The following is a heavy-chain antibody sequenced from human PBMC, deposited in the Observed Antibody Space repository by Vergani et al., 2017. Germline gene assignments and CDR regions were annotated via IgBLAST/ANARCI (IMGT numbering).Heavy chain of an antibody. Sequence: QVQLVQSGAEVKTPGASVKVSCKASGYTFTSYGISWVRQAPGQGLEWMGWISAYNGNTNYAQKLQGRVTMTTDTSTSTAYMELRSLRSDDTAVYYCARDNYYYDSSGYYADAFDIWGQGTMVTVSS. CDR1: GYTFTSYG. CDR2: ISAYNGNT. J-gene: IGHJ3*02. V-gene: IGHV1-18*01. CDR3: ARDNYYYDSSGYYADAFDI. D-gene: IGHD3-22*01.